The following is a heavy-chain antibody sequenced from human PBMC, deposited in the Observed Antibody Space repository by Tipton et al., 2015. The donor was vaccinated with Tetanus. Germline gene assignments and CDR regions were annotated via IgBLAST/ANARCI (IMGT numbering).Heavy chain of an antibody. CDR3: AILPKHWQAPRGAP. J-gene: IGHJ5*02. CDR1: GGSSSSFY. Sequence: TLSLTCAASGGSSSSFYWSWIRQPPGGGLDGIGEINQRGTTYNPSLKRRATISVDSSATQLSLGLTSVTAADTAVYFCAILPKHWQAPRGAPWGQGVLVTVSS. V-gene: IGHV4-34*01. CDR2: INQRGT. D-gene: IGHD1-1*01.